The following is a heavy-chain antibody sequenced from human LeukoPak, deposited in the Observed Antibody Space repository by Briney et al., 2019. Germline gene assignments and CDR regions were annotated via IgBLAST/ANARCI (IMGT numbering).Heavy chain of an antibody. J-gene: IGHJ4*02. Sequence: SQTLSLTCAISGDSVSSNSAAWNWIRQSPSRGLEWLGRTYYRSKWYNDFAVSVKSRIAINPDTSKNQFSLQLTSVTPEDTAVYYCARVSSGWSPSLSATHYFDSWGQGALVTVSS. CDR3: ARVSSGWSPSLSATHYFDS. D-gene: IGHD6-13*01. CDR1: GDSVSSNSAA. V-gene: IGHV6-1*01. CDR2: TYYRSKWYN.